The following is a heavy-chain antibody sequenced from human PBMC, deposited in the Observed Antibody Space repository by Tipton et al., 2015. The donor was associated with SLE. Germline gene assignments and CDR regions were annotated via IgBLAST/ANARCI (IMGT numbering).Heavy chain of an antibody. D-gene: IGHD1-26*01. Sequence: TLSLTCTVSGGSITNHYWNWIRQPPGKGLEWIGCIHYSGSTHYNPSLKSRVTISVDTSKNQFSLKLTSVTAADTGVYYCARHYGGSSDYWGQGTLVTVSS. V-gene: IGHV4-59*08. CDR3: ARHYGGSSDY. CDR2: IHYSGST. CDR1: GGSITNHY. J-gene: IGHJ4*02.